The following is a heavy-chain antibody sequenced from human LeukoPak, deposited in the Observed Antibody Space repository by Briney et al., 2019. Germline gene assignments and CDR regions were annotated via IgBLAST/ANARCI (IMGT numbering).Heavy chain of an antibody. CDR2: IYYSGST. CDR3: ARGLGYAGAFDI. Sequence: PSETLSLTCTVSGGSISSYYWSWIRQPPGKGLEWIGYIYYSGSTNYNPSLKSRVTISVDTSKNQFSLKLSSVTAADTAVYYCARGLGYAGAFDIWGQGTMVTVSS. D-gene: IGHD3-16*01. J-gene: IGHJ3*02. V-gene: IGHV4-59*01. CDR1: GGSISSYY.